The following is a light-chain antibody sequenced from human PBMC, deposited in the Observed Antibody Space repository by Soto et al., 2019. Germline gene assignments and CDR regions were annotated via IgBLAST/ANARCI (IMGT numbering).Light chain of an antibody. CDR1: PDIRRY. V-gene: IGKV1-33*01. CDR2: EAS. CDR3: QQYDNVAYT. Sequence: DIQRTQSPSSLSASVGDRVTITCQASPDIRRYLHWYLQKPGKAPRVLIYEASNFETGVPSRFRGSGSETDFTLTIASLQPEDTGTDYCQQYDNVAYTFRQGTKLEIK. J-gene: IGKJ2*01.